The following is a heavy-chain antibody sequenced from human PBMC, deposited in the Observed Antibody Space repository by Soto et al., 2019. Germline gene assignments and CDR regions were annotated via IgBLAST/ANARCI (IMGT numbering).Heavy chain of an antibody. CDR3: ARGADGGFCSGGSCYSSWFDP. J-gene: IGHJ5*02. CDR2: IYYSGST. V-gene: IGHV4-31*03. CDR1: GGSISSGGYY. Sequence: QVQLQESGPGLVKPSQTLSLTCTVSGGSISSGGYYWSWIRQHPGKGLEWVGYIYYSGSTYYNPSLKRRVTISVDTSKNQFSLKLSSVTAADTAVYYCARGADGGFCSGGSCYSSWFDPWGQGTLVTVSS. D-gene: IGHD2-15*01.